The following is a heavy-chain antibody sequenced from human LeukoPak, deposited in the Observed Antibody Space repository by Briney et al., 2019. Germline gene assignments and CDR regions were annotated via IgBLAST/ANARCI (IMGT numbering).Heavy chain of an antibody. CDR1: GGSISSSSYY. CDR3: ARLMIVVVTSFDY. CDR2: IYYSGST. D-gene: IGHD3-22*01. V-gene: IGHV4-39*01. J-gene: IGHJ4*02. Sequence: SETLSLTCTVSGGSISSSSYYWGWLRQPPGKGLEWIGSIYYSGSTYYNPSLKSRVTISVDTSKNQFSLKLSSVTAADTAVYYCARLMIVVVTSFDYWGQGTLVTVSS.